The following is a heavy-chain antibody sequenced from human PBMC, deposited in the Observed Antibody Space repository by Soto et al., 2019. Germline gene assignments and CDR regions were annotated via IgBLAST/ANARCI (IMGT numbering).Heavy chain of an antibody. V-gene: IGHV3-66*01. CDR1: GFTVSSNC. Sequence: PGGSLRLSCAASGFTVSSNCMSWVRQAPGKGLEWVSVIYSGGSTYYADSVKGRFTISRDNSKNTLYLQMNSLRAEDTAVYYCARDFIVVVPAAPPGHYYYMDVWGKGTTVTVSS. J-gene: IGHJ6*03. CDR2: IYSGGST. CDR3: ARDFIVVVPAAPPGHYYYMDV. D-gene: IGHD2-2*01.